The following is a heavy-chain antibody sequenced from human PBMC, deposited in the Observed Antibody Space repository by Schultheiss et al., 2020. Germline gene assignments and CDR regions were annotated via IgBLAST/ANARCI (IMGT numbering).Heavy chain of an antibody. D-gene: IGHD4-17*01. Sequence: GGSLRLSCAASGFTFSDYYMSWIRQAPGKGLEWVAVIWYDGSNKYYADSVKGRFTISRDNSKNTLYLQMNSLRAEDTAVYYCARALSETLGDPGNFWGQGTMVTVSS. CDR2: IWYDGSNK. CDR1: GFTFSDYY. V-gene: IGHV3-33*08. J-gene: IGHJ3*01. CDR3: ARALSETLGDPGNF.